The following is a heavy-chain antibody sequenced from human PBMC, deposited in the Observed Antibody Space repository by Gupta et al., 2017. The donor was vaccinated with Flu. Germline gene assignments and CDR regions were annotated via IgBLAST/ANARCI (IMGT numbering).Heavy chain of an antibody. CDR2: ISYDGSNK. V-gene: IGHV3-30*18. CDR1: GFTFINYG. D-gene: IGHD1-26*01. J-gene: IGHJ4*02. Sequence: QVQLVESGGGGVQTGRSLRLSCAASGFTFINYGMHWVRQPPGKGLEWVAVISYDGSNKYYADSVKGRFTISRDNSKNTLYLQMTSLRAEDTAIYYCAKGRDSREGNVDYWGQGTLVTVS. CDR3: AKGRDSREGNVDY.